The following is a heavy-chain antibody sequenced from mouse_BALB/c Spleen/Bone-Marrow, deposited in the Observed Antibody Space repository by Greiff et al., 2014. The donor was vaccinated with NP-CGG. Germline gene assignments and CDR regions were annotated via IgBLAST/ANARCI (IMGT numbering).Heavy chain of an antibody. Sequence: QVLLQQSGAELARPGASVKMSCKASGYTFTSYTMHWVKQRPGQGLEWIGYINPSSGYTNYNQKFKDKATLTADKSSSTAYMQLSSLTSEDSAVYYCARSRDFTTGFAYWGQGTLVTVSA. D-gene: IGHD1-1*01. J-gene: IGHJ3*01. CDR1: GYTFTSYT. V-gene: IGHV1-4*01. CDR2: INPSSGYT. CDR3: ARSRDFTTGFAY.